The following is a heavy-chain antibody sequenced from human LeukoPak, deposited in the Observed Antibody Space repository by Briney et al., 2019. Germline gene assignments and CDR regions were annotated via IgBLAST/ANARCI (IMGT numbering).Heavy chain of an antibody. D-gene: IGHD2-21*02. Sequence: GRSLRLSCAASGFTFSSYGMHWVRQAPGKGLEWVAVIWYDGSNKYYADSVKGRFTISRDNSKNTLYLQMNSLRAEDTAVYYCARERERSYCGGDCYPDYWGQGTLVTVSS. V-gene: IGHV3-33*01. CDR2: IWYDGSNK. CDR1: GFTFSSYG. CDR3: ARERERSYCGGDCYPDY. J-gene: IGHJ4*02.